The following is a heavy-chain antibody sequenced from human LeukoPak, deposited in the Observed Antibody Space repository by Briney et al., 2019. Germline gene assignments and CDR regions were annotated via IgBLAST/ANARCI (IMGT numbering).Heavy chain of an antibody. Sequence: SETLSLTCTVSGGSISSSNYYWGWIRQPPGKGLEWIGSIYYIGSTYYNPSLKSRVTISVDTSKNQFSLKLNSVTAADTAVYYCARHVGFYYYMDVWGKGTTVTVSS. CDR3: ARHVGFYYYMDV. V-gene: IGHV4-39*01. CDR1: GGSISSSNYY. CDR2: IYYIGST. J-gene: IGHJ6*03. D-gene: IGHD6-25*01.